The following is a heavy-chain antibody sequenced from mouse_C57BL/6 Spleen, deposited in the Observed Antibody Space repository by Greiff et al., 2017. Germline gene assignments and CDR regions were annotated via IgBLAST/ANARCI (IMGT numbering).Heavy chain of an antibody. CDR3: ARTYDYDGAFDD. V-gene: IGHV1-52*01. CDR2: IDPSDSET. J-gene: IGHJ2*01. CDR1: GYTFTSYW. Sequence: QVQLQQPGAELVRPGSSVKLSCKASGYTFTSYWMHWVKQRPIQGLEWIGNIDPSDSETHYNQKFKDKATLTVDKSSSTAYMQLSSLPSEDSAVYYCARTYDYDGAFDDWGQGTTLTVSS. D-gene: IGHD2-4*01.